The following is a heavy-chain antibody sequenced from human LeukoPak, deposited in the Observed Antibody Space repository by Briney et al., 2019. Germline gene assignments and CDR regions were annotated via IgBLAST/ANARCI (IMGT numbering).Heavy chain of an antibody. CDR2: IYYSGST. V-gene: IGHV4-31*03. D-gene: IGHD2-15*01. Sequence: SETLSLTCTVSGGSISSGGYYWSWIRQHPGKGLEWIGYIYYSGSTYYNLSLKSRVTISVDTSKNQFSLKLSSVTAADTAVYYCARSAVVVVAATPHWFDPWGQGTLVTVSS. CDR1: GGSISSGGYY. CDR3: ARSAVVVVAATPHWFDP. J-gene: IGHJ5*02.